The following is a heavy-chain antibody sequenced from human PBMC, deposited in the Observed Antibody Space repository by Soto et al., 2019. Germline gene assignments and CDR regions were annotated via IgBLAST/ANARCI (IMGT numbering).Heavy chain of an antibody. CDR1: GFTFSSYG. CDR3: AKDVRRWLQLEGFDY. CDR2: ISYDGSNK. J-gene: IGHJ4*02. D-gene: IGHD5-12*01. V-gene: IGHV3-30*18. Sequence: PGGSLILSCAASGFTFSSYGMHWVRQAPGKGLEWVAVISYDGSNKYYADSVKGRFTISRDNSKNTLYLQMNSLRAEDTAVYYCAKDVRRWLQLEGFDYWGQGTLVTVSS.